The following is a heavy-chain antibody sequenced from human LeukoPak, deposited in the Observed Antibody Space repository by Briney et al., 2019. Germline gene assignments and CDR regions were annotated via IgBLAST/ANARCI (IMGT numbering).Heavy chain of an antibody. CDR3: ARDCVYYFDY. J-gene: IGHJ4*02. D-gene: IGHD2-21*01. CDR2: IYYSGST. Sequence: PSGTLSLTCTVSGGSVSSGSYYWSWIRQPPGKGLEWIGYIYYSGSTNYNPSLKSRVTISVDTSKNQFSLKLSSVTAADTAVYYCARDCVYYFDYWGQGTLVTVSS. V-gene: IGHV4-61*01. CDR1: GGSVSSGSYY.